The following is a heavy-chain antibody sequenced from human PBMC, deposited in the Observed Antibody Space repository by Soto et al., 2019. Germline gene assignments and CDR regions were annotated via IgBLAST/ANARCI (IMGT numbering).Heavy chain of an antibody. CDR1: GYTLTELS. CDR2: INPSGGST. Sequence: GASVKVSCKVSGYTLTELSMHWVREAPGKGLEWMGIINPSGGSTSYAQKFQGRVTMTRDTSTSTVYMELSSLRSEDTAVYYCASVEYSGSYLSYFDYWGQGTLVTVSS. J-gene: IGHJ4*02. CDR3: ASVEYSGSYLSYFDY. V-gene: IGHV1-46*03. D-gene: IGHD1-26*01.